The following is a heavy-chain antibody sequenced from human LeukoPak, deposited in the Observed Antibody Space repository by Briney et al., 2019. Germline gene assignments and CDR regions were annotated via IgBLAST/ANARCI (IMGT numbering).Heavy chain of an antibody. J-gene: IGHJ4*02. V-gene: IGHV5-51*01. Sequence: GESLKISCQVSGYTFTDYWIGGVRHVSGKGLGWMGIIFPGDSDTKYSPSFQGHVTISVDKSISTAYLQWSSLKASDTATYYCAREDSGGWRYFDSWGQGTLVTVFS. D-gene: IGHD6-19*01. CDR2: IFPGDSDT. CDR3: AREDSGGWRYFDS. CDR1: GYTFTDYW.